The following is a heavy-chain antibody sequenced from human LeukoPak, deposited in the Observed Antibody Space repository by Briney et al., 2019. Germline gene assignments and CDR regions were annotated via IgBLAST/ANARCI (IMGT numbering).Heavy chain of an antibody. Sequence: PETLSLTCAVYGGSSSGYYCSWIRQPPGKGLEWIGEINHSGSTTYNPSLNSRVTISVDTSKNQFSLKLSSVTAADTAVYYCARGRIVVVIGPVFDYWGQGTLVTVSS. CDR1: GGSSSGYY. D-gene: IGHD3-22*01. CDR2: INHSGST. CDR3: ARGRIVVVIGPVFDY. V-gene: IGHV4-34*01. J-gene: IGHJ4*02.